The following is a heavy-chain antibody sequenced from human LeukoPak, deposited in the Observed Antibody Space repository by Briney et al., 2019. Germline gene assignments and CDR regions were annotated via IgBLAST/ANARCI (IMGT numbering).Heavy chain of an antibody. V-gene: IGHV3-21*01. J-gene: IGHJ3*02. Sequence: PGGTLRLSCATSGFHFSNYGMNWVRQAPGKGLEWVSSISSSSSYIYYAHSVKGRFTISRDNAKNSLFLQMNSLRAEDTTVYYCARAGRGYDDAFDIWGQGTMVTVSS. CDR2: ISSSSSYI. CDR3: ARAGRGYDDAFDI. D-gene: IGHD5-12*01. CDR1: GFHFSNYG.